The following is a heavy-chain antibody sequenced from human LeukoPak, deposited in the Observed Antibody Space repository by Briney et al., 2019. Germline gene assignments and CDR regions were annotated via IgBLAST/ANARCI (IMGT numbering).Heavy chain of an antibody. J-gene: IGHJ4*02. V-gene: IGHV4-59*01. Sequence: SETLSLTCTVSGGSISSYYWSWIRQPPGKGLEWIGYIYYSGSTNYNPSLKSRVTISVDTSKNQFSLKLSSVTAADTAVYYCARIITDSSSWPMVDYLGQGTLVTVSS. D-gene: IGHD6-13*01. CDR3: ARIITDSSSWPMVDY. CDR1: GGSISSYY. CDR2: IYYSGST.